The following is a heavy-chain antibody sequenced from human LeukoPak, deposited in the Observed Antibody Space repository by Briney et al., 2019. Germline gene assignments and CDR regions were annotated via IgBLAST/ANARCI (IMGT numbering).Heavy chain of an antibody. CDR3: ASSVVPAAYSEDYYYYYGMDV. Sequence: GASVKVSCKASGYTFTGYYMHWVRQAPGQGLEWMGWINPNSGGTNYAQKFQGRVTMTRDTSISTAYMELSRLRSDDTAVYYCASSVVPAAYSEDYYYYYGMDVWGQGTTVTVSS. CDR1: GYTFTGYY. V-gene: IGHV1-2*02. J-gene: IGHJ6*02. CDR2: INPNSGGT. D-gene: IGHD2-2*01.